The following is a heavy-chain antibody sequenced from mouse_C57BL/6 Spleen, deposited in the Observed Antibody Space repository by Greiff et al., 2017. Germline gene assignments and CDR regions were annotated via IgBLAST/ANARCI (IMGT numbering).Heavy chain of an antibody. CDR1: GYTFTDYY. CDR3: ARRDGYYLYWDFDV. CDR2: INPNNGGT. V-gene: IGHV1-26*01. Sequence: VQLQQSGPELVKPGASVKISCKASGYTFTDYYMNWVKQSHGKSLEWIGDINPNNGGTSYNQKFKGKATLTVDKSSSTAYMELRSLTSEDSAVYYCARRDGYYLYWDFDVWGTGTTVTVSS. J-gene: IGHJ1*03. D-gene: IGHD2-3*01.